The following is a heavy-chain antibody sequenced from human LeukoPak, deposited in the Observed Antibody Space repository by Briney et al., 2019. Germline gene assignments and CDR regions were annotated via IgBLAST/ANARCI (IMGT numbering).Heavy chain of an antibody. J-gene: IGHJ4*02. CDR2: ISGSGGST. D-gene: IGHD4-17*01. V-gene: IGHV3-23*01. CDR3: AKGTTVTYYFDY. Sequence: GGSLRLSCAASGFTFSSYAMNWVRQAPGKGLEWVSAISGSGGSTYYADSVKGRFTISRDNSKNTLYLQMNSLRAEDTAVYYCAKGTTVTYYFDYWGQGTLVTVSS. CDR1: GFTFSSYA.